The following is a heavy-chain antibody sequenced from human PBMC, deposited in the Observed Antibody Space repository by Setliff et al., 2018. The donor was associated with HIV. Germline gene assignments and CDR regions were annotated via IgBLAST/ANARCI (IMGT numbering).Heavy chain of an antibody. CDR2: IYYSGST. J-gene: IGHJ6*03. CDR3: ARHLYYYDNNGYLQPYYYMDV. Sequence: PSETLSLTCTVSGGSISSYYWSWIRQPPGKGLEWVGYIYYSGSTTYNPSLKSRVTLSVGTSKNQFSLKLSPVTAADTAVYYCARHLYYYDNNGYLQPYYYMDVWGKGTTVTVSS. V-gene: IGHV4-59*08. CDR1: GGSISSYY. D-gene: IGHD3-22*01.